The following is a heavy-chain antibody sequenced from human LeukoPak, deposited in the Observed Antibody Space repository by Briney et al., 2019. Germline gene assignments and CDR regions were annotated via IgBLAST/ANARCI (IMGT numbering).Heavy chain of an antibody. CDR3: AKDPSGSYYYYYYMDV. CDR2: IRYDGSNK. V-gene: IGHV3-30*02. CDR1: GFTFSSYG. Sequence: PGGSLRLSCAASGFTFSSYGMHWVRQAPGKGLEWVAFIRYDGSNKYYADSVKGRFTISRDNSKNTLYLQMNSLRGEDTAAYYCAKDPSGSYYYYYYMDVWGKGTTVTVSS. J-gene: IGHJ6*03. D-gene: IGHD1-26*01.